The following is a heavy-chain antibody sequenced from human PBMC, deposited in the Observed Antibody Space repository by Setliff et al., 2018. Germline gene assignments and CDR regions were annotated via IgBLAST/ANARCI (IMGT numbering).Heavy chain of an antibody. CDR1: GGSISSGGYY. J-gene: IGHJ5*02. CDR2: IYYSGST. CDR3: ARGRNVAARLLDT. V-gene: IGHV4-31*03. D-gene: IGHD6-6*01. Sequence: SETLSLTCTVSGGSISSGGYYWSWIRQHPGKGLEWIGYIYYSGSTYYNPSLKSRVTISIDTSKDQFSLRMSSVTAADAAIYYCARGRNVAARLLDTWGQGSRVTVSS.